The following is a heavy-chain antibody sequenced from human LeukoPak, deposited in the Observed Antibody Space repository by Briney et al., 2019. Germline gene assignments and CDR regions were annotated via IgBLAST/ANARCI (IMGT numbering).Heavy chain of an antibody. D-gene: IGHD6-6*01. V-gene: IGHV1-2*02. CDR1: GYTFTAYY. CDR2: INPNSGGS. Sequence: ASVKVSCKTSGYTFTAYYIHWLRQAPGQPPEWMAWINPNSGGSYFAHKFQGRITLARDTSISTAYMELNRLISDDTAVYYCATRPAYGSSFDYWGQGSLVTVSS. CDR3: ATRPAYGSSFDY. J-gene: IGHJ4*02.